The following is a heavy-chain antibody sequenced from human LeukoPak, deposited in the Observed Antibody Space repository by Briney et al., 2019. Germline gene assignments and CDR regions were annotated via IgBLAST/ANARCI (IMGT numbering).Heavy chain of an antibody. CDR3: ASTGHRWYFDY. CDR2: IWYDGSNK. Sequence: PGGSLRLSCAASGFTFSSYGMHWVRQAPGKGLEWVAVIWYDGSNKYYADSVKGRFTISRDNSKNTLYLQMNSLRAEDTAVYYCASTGHRWYFDYWGQGTLVTVSS. V-gene: IGHV3-30*02. D-gene: IGHD3-9*01. J-gene: IGHJ4*02. CDR1: GFTFSSYG.